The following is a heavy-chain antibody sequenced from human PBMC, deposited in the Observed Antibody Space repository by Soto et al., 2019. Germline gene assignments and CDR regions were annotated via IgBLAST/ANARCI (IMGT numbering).Heavy chain of an antibody. CDR3: VRSGTARLLRHSWFDT. Sequence: EVQLVESGGGLVKPGGSLRLSCAASGFTFNTYDMNWVRQAPGKGLEWVSSITTSSAYIYYEDSLKRRITISRESAKNSLFLQMNSLRAEDPAVYYCVRSGTARLLRHSWFDTWGQGTLVTVSS. J-gene: IGHJ5*02. CDR2: ITTSSAYI. V-gene: IGHV3-21*01. D-gene: IGHD2-21*01. CDR1: GFTFNTYD.